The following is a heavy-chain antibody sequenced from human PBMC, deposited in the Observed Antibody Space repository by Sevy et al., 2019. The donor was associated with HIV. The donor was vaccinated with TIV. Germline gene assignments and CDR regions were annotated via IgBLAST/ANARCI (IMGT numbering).Heavy chain of an antibody. CDR1: GFTFSDYY. CDR2: ISSSGSTI. Sequence: GGSLRLSCAAPGFTFSDYYMSWIRQAPGKGLEWVSYISSSGSTIYYADSVKGRFTISRDNAKNSLYLQMNSLRAEDTAVYYCARVSIVLMVYAYPDAFDIWGQGTMVTVSS. D-gene: IGHD2-8*01. CDR3: ARVSIVLMVYAYPDAFDI. J-gene: IGHJ3*02. V-gene: IGHV3-11*01.